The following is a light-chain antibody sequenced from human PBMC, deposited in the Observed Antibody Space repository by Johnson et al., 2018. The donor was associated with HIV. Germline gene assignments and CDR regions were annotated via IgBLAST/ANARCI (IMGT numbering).Light chain of an antibody. CDR3: GTWASCLIAYV. J-gene: IGLJ1*01. CDR1: SSNIGNNY. Sequence: QSVLTQPPSVSAAPGQKVTISCSGSSSNIGNNYVSWYQQLPGTAPKLLIYDNNKRPSGLPDRFSGSKSVTSATLAFTGLPTADEADYYCGTWASCLIAYVFGTGTKVTVL. V-gene: IGLV1-51*01. CDR2: DNN.